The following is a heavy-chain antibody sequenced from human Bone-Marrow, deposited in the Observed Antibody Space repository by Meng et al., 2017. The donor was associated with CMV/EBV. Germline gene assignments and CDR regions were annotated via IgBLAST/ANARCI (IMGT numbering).Heavy chain of an antibody. D-gene: IGHD3-10*01. CDR2: ISAYNGNT. J-gene: IGHJ5*02. CDR3: ARAVGSGSYGWFDP. CDR1: GYTFTSYG. Sequence: QVQLLLAGAEVKKPGASVKVSCKASGYTFTSYGISLARQAPGQGLECMGWISAYNGNTNYAQKLQGRVTMTTDTSTSTAYMELRSLRSDDTAVYYCARAVGSGSYGWFDPWGQGTLVTVSS. V-gene: IGHV1-18*01.